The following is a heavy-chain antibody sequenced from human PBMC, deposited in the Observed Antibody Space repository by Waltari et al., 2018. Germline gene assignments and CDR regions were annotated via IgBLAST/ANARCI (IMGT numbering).Heavy chain of an antibody. CDR1: GGTFSSYA. D-gene: IGHD3-10*01. J-gene: IGHJ4*02. V-gene: IGHV3-23*03. Sequence: VQLVQSGAEVKKPGSSVKVSCKASGGTFSSYAISWVRQAPGKGLEWVSVIYSGGSSTYYADSVKGRFTISRDNSKNTLYLQMNSLRAEDTAVYYCAKGWRITMVQSIGSFDYWGQGTLVTVSS. CDR2: IYSGGSST. CDR3: AKGWRITMVQSIGSFDY.